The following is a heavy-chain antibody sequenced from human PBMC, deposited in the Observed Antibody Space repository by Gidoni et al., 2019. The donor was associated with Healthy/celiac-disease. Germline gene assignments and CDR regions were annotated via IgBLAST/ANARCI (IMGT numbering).Heavy chain of an antibody. CDR3: ARLDYGGNTQGYYYYYMDV. CDR1: GGSISRASYY. J-gene: IGHJ6*03. CDR2: IYTSGST. D-gene: IGHD4-17*01. Sequence: QVQLQESGPGLVKPSQTLSLTCTVSGGSISRASYYWSWVRQPAGKGLEWIGRIYTSGSTNYNPSLKSRVTISVDTSKNQFSLKLSAVTAADTAVYYCARLDYGGNTQGYYYYYMDVWGKGTTVTVSS. V-gene: IGHV4-61*02.